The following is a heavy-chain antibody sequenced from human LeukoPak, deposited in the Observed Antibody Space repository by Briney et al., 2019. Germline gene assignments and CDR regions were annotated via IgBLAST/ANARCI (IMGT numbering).Heavy chain of an antibody. Sequence: SETLYLTCTVSGGSINNYYWSWIRQPPGKGLEWIGYIYYSGSTNYNPSLKSRVAISVDTSKNHFSLKLTSVTAADTAVYYCARNVVGPRQVDYWGQGILVIVSS. J-gene: IGHJ4*02. V-gene: IGHV4-59*01. CDR1: GGSINNYY. D-gene: IGHD2-21*01. CDR2: IYYSGST. CDR3: ARNVVGPRQVDY.